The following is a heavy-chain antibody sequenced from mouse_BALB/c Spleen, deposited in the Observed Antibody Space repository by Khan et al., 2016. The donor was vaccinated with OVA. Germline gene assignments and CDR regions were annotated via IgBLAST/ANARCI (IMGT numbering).Heavy chain of an antibody. CDR2: IYPGDGDT. J-gene: IGHJ2*01. D-gene: IGHD2-14*01. CDR1: GYTFTSYW. Sequence: VKLLESGAELARPGASVKLSCKASGYTFTSYWMQWVKQRPGQGLDWIGTIYPGDGDTRYTQKFKGKATLTADKSSSTAYMQLSRLASEDSAVYYCASYRYDYFDYWGEGTTLTVSS. V-gene: IGHV1-87*01. CDR3: ASYRYDYFDY.